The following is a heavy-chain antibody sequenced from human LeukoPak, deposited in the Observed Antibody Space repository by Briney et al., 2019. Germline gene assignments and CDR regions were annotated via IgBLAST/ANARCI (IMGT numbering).Heavy chain of an antibody. V-gene: IGHV6-1*01. D-gene: IGHD1-26*01. CDR3: AREGVGATMAN. CDR2: TYYRSKWYN. CDR1: GDTVSNKNAA. Sequence: SQTLSLTCAISGDTVSNKNAAWNGIRQSPSRGLEWLGRTYYRSKWYNDYAVSMKGRIDINPDTSKNQFSLRLNPVTPEDTAVYFCAREGVGATMANWGQGTLVTVSS. J-gene: IGHJ4*02.